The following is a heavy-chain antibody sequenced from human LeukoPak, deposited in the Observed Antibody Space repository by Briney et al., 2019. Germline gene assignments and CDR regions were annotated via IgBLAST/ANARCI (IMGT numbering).Heavy chain of an antibody. CDR1: GFTFDDYA. V-gene: IGHV3-9*01. CDR3: AKGRPPNYYGMDV. Sequence: GGSLRLSCAASGFTFDDYAMHWVRQAPGKGLEGVSGISWNSGSIGYADSVKGRFTISRDNAKNSLYLQMNGLRAEDTALYYCAKGRPPNYYGMDVWGQGTTVTVSS. J-gene: IGHJ6*02. CDR2: ISWNSGSI.